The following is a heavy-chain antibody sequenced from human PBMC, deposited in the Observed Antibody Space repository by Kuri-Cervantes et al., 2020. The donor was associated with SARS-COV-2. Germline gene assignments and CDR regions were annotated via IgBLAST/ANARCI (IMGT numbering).Heavy chain of an antibody. CDR2: ISGSGGAT. CDR1: GFTFSSHA. Sequence: GGSLRLSCAASGFTFSSHAMIWVRQAPGKGLEWVSSISGSGGATYYADSVKGRFTISRDNSKNTLYLQMNSLRAEDTAVYYCAKDPGDGYFDYWGQGTLVTVSS. J-gene: IGHJ4*02. CDR3: AKDPGDGYFDY. D-gene: IGHD5-24*01. V-gene: IGHV3-23*01.